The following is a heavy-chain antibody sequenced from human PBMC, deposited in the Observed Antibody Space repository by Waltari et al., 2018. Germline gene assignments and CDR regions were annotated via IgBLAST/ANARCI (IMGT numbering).Heavy chain of an antibody. J-gene: IGHJ4*02. D-gene: IGHD2-8*01. V-gene: IGHV3-23*01. Sequence: EVQLLESGGGLVQPGGSLRLSCAASGFTFSSYAMSWVRQAPGKGREWVSAISGSGGSTYYADSVKGRFTISRDNSKNTLYLQMNSLRAEDTAVYYCAKDHCTNGVCYNGLDYWGQGTLVTVSS. CDR3: AKDHCTNGVCYNGLDY. CDR2: ISGSGGST. CDR1: GFTFSSYA.